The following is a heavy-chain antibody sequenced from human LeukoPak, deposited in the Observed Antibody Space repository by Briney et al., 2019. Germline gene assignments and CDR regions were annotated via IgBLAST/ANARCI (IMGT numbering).Heavy chain of an antibody. Sequence: GSLRLSCAASGFSFTNYAMNWIRQPPGKGLEWIGEINHSGSTNYNPSLKSRVTISVDTSKNQFSLKLSSVTAADTAVYYCARGITMSYWGQGTLVTGSS. CDR2: INHSGST. J-gene: IGHJ4*02. D-gene: IGHD3-22*01. CDR3: ARGITMSY. V-gene: IGHV4-34*01. CDR1: GFSFTNYA.